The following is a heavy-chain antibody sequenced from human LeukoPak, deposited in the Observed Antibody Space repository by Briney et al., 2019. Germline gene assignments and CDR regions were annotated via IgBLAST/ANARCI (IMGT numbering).Heavy chain of an antibody. V-gene: IGHV4-59*01. D-gene: IGHD3-9*01. CDR3: ARDQYFDWFHAFDI. CDR1: GDSISSYY. Sequence: SETLSLTCTVSGDSISSYYWSWIRQPPGKGLEWIGYIYYSGSTNYNPSLKSRLTISVDTSKNQFSLKLTSVTAADTAVYYCARDQYFDWFHAFDIWGQGTMVTVSS. J-gene: IGHJ3*02. CDR2: IYYSGST.